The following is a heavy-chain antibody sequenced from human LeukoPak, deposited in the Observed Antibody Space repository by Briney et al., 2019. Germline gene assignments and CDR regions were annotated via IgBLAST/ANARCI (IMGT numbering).Heavy chain of an antibody. CDR2: INTNTGNP. D-gene: IGHD1-20*01. J-gene: IGHJ4*02. V-gene: IGHV7-4-1*02. Sequence: ASVKVSCKASGYTFTSYAMNWVRQAPGQGLEWMGWINTNTGNPTYAQGFTGRFVFSLDTSVSTAYLQISSLKAEDTAVYYCVRDITGTTGSYYFDYWGQGTLVTVSS. CDR1: GYTFTSYA. CDR3: VRDITGTTGSYYFDY.